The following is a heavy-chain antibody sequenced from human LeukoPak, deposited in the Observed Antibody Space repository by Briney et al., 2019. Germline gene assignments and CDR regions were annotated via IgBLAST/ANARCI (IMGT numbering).Heavy chain of an antibody. Sequence: GGSLRLSCAASGFTFSSYAMHWVRQAPGKGLEWVAVISYDGSNKYYADSVKGRFTISRDNSKNTLYLQMNSLRAEDTAVYYCARGSSSSSCLDCWGQGTLVTVSS. CDR3: ARGSSSSSCLDC. CDR1: GFTFSSYA. J-gene: IGHJ4*02. V-gene: IGHV3-30*04. CDR2: ISYDGSNK. D-gene: IGHD6-13*01.